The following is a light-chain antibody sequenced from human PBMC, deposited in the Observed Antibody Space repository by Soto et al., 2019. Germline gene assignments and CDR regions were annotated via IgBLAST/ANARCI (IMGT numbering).Light chain of an antibody. Sequence: EIVLTQSPGILSLSPGERATLSCRASQSVSNNYLSWYQQNPGQAPRLRIYGASNTATGIPDRFSGSGSGTDFTLTISRLQPEDFAVYYCQQYGSSGTFGQGTKVDIK. J-gene: IGKJ1*01. CDR2: GAS. V-gene: IGKV3-20*01. CDR1: QSVSNNY. CDR3: QQYGSSGT.